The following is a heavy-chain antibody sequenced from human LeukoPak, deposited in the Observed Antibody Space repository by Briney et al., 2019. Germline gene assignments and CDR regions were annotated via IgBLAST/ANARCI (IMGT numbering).Heavy chain of an antibody. J-gene: IGHJ6*03. V-gene: IGHV1-2*02. CDR1: GYTITSNY. D-gene: IGHD3-10*02. Sequence: ASVKISCKASGYTITSNYMHKVRKAPGQALESMVSINPNTGGTNYAQKFQGRVTMTRDTSISTTFMVLSRLSYDETAVSHCASVPSDIVRGGNYYYYMDGFVIGNTVTVSS. CDR2: INPNTGGT. CDR3: ASVPSDIVRGGNYYYYMDG.